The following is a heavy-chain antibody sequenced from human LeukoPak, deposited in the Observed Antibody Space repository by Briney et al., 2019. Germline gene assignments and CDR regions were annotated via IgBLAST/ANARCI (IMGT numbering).Heavy chain of an antibody. CDR3: AKSSTVWTGYLIR. J-gene: IGHJ4*02. D-gene: IGHD3/OR15-3a*01. CDR1: GFTFDDYA. V-gene: IGHV3-9*03. Sequence: PGGSLRLSCAASGFTFDDYAMHWVRHAPGKGLEWVSGISWNSGSIGYADSVKGRFTISRDNAKNSLYLQMNSLRAEDMALYYCAKSSTVWTGYLIRWGQGTLVTVSS. CDR2: ISWNSGSI.